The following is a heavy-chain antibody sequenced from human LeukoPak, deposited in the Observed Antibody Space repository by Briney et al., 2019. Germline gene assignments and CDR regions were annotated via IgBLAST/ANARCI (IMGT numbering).Heavy chain of an antibody. V-gene: IGHV3-48*03. CDR2: ITSRGSTK. Sequence: GGSLRLSCAASGFTFSSYEMNWVRQAPGKGLEWVSYITSRGSTKYYADSVKGRFTISRDNAKNSLYLQMNSLRAEDTAVYYCASESIYCSGGGCYPYYFDYWGQGTLVTVSS. D-gene: IGHD2-15*01. CDR1: GFTFSSYE. CDR3: ASESIYCSGGGCYPYYFDY. J-gene: IGHJ4*02.